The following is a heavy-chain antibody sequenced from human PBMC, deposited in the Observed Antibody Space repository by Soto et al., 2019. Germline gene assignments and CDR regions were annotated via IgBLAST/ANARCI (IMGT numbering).Heavy chain of an antibody. CDR3: AKTTIYDYIWGSYRSPLDY. CDR2: ISGSGGST. J-gene: IGHJ4*02. Sequence: EVQLLESGGGLVQPGGSLRLSCAASGFTFSSYAMSWVRQAPGKGLEWVSAISGSGGSTYYADSVKGRFNISRDNSKNTLYLQMNSLRAEDTAVYYCAKTTIYDYIWGSYRSPLDYWGQGTLVTVSS. D-gene: IGHD3-16*02. CDR1: GFTFSSYA. V-gene: IGHV3-23*01.